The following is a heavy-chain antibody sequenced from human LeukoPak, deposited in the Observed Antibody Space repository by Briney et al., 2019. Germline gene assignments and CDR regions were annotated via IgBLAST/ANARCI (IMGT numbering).Heavy chain of an antibody. V-gene: IGHV3-49*03. Sequence: GGSLRLSCVTSRFTFTDYAISWFRQAPGKGLEWVGFIRRKPSGGTTDYAAFVKGRFTISRDNSKSIVYLQMNSLDSEDTAMYYCTRGVGYTYGWSDWGQGTLVTVSS. CDR2: IRRKPSGGTT. CDR1: RFTFTDYA. D-gene: IGHD1-1*01. CDR3: TRGVGYTYGWSD. J-gene: IGHJ4*02.